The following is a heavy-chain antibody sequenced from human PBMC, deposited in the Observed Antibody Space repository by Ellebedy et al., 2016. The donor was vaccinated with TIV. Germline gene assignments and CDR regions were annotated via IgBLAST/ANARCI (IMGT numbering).Heavy chain of an antibody. CDR2: IYYSGGT. V-gene: IGHV4-61*01. CDR3: ATRGRTTVTTYGMDV. J-gene: IGHJ6*02. CDR1: GGSVTSGSYY. Sequence: GSLRLXCTVSGGSVTSGSYYWSWIRQPPGKGLEWIGYIYYSGGTKYNPSLKSRVTISVDTSKNQFSLILTSVTAADTAVYYCATRGRTTVTTYGMDVWGQGTTVTVSS. D-gene: IGHD4-17*01.